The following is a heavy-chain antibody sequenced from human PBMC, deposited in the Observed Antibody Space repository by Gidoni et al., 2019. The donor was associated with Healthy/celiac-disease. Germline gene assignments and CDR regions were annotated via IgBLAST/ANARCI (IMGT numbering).Heavy chain of an antibody. J-gene: IGHJ4*02. V-gene: IGHV1-46*01. CDR1: GYTFPSYY. CDR3: ARDGLAYYYGSGSYYSY. D-gene: IGHD3-10*01. Sequence: QVQLVQSGAEVKKPGASVKVSCKASGYTFPSYYMHWVRQAPGQGLEWMGIINPSGGSTSYAQKFKGRVTMTRDTSTSTVYTELSSLRSEDTAVYYCARDGLAYYYGSGSYYSYWGQGTLVTVSS. CDR2: INPSGGST.